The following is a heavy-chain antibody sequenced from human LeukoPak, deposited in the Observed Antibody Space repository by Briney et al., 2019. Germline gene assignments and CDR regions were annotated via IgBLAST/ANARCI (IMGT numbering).Heavy chain of an antibody. D-gene: IGHD3-22*01. CDR2: ITHSGDT. CDR3: ARVSGYYDSSGYYNPFDY. Sequence: SETLSLTCAVYGGSFSGFYWSWIRQPPGKGLEWLGEITHSGDTNYNPSLRSRVSISVDASKNQFSLKLSSVTAADTAVYYCARVSGYYDSSGYYNPFDYWGQGTLVTVSS. J-gene: IGHJ4*02. V-gene: IGHV4-34*01. CDR1: GGSFSGFY.